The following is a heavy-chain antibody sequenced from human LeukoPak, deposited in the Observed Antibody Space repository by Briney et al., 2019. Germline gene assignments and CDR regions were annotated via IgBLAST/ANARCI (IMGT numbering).Heavy chain of an antibody. CDR2: IIPIFGTA. CDR3: ARDVAAAGNDAFDI. V-gene: IGHV1-69*13. CDR1: GGTFSSYA. Sequence: ASVKVSCKASGGTFSSYAISWVRQAPGQGLEWMGGIIPIFGTANYAQKFQGRVTITADESTSTAYMELSSLRSEDTAVYYCARDVAAAGNDAFDIWGQGTMVTVSS. J-gene: IGHJ3*02. D-gene: IGHD6-13*01.